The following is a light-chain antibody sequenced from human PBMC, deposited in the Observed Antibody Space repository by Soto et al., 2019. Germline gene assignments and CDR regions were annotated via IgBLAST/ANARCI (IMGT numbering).Light chain of an antibody. V-gene: IGKV3-20*01. Sequence: IVMTQSPGTLSLSPGERPTLFCGASQSVRSNFLAWSTPKPGQAPRILIYGASNRATGIPDRFIVSASGTDFPLTITRLEPEEFAMDDCQRYDSFRPLGQVTKVDIK. J-gene: IGKJ1*01. CDR1: QSVRSNF. CDR3: QRYDSFRP. CDR2: GAS.